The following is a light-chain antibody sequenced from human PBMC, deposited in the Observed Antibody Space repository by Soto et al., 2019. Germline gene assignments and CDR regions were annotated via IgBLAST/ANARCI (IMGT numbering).Light chain of an antibody. CDR2: GAS. Sequence: EIVMTQSPATLSVSPGERATLSCRASQSVSSNLVWYQQKPGQAPRLLIYGASTRASGIPARFSGSGSGTEFTLTISSLQSEDFAVYSCQQYNNWPPCTFGQGTKVDIK. CDR3: QQYNNWPPCT. V-gene: IGKV3-15*01. CDR1: QSVSSN. J-gene: IGKJ1*01.